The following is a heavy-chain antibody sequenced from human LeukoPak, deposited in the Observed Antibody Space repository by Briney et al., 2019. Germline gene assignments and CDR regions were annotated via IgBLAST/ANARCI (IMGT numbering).Heavy chain of an antibody. V-gene: IGHV4-39*07. CDR2: IYYSGST. CDR3: ARDREMATRTDAFDI. CDR1: GGSISSSSYY. Sequence: PSETLSLTCTVSGGSISSSSYYWGWIRQPPGKGLEWIGSIYYSGSTYYNPSLKSRVTISVDTSKNQFSLKLSSVTAADTAVYYCARDREMATRTDAFDIWGQGTMVTVSS. D-gene: IGHD5-24*01. J-gene: IGHJ3*02.